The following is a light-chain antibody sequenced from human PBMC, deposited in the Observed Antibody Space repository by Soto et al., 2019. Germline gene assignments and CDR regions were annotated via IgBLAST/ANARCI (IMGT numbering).Light chain of an antibody. CDR2: EVT. CDR3: CSYAGGSTGV. J-gene: IGLJ3*02. CDR1: SSDVSNYVL. V-gene: IGLV2-23*02. Sequence: QSVLTQPASVSGSPGQSITISCTGTSSDVSNYVLVSWYQQHPGKAPKLIIYEVTKRPSGVSDRFSGSKSGNTASLTISGLQAEDEADYYCCSYAGGSTGVFGGGTKLTVL.